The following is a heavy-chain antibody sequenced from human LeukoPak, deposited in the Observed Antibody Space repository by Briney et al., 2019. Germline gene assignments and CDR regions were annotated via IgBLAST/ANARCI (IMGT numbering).Heavy chain of an antibody. V-gene: IGHV3-23*01. CDR3: AKDLQLGYCSGGSCYPDWFDP. CDR1: GFTFSSYA. Sequence: GGSLRLSCAASGFTFSSYAMSWVRQAPGKGLEWVSAISGSGGSTYYADSVKGRFTISRDNSKNSLYLQMNSLRTEDTALYYCAKDLQLGYCSGGSCYPDWFDPWGQGTLVTVSS. CDR2: ISGSGGST. J-gene: IGHJ5*02. D-gene: IGHD2-15*01.